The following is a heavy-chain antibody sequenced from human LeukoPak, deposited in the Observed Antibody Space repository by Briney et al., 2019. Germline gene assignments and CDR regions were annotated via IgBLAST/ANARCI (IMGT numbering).Heavy chain of an antibody. CDR1: GYKLTNNW. CDR2: IYPGYSDA. CDR3: VRFGLTSSLDH. J-gene: IGHJ5*02. Sequence: GESLKISRKVSGYKLTNNWIGWVRQVPGKGLEWIGLIYPGYSDAKYSPSFQGQVTLSVDASISTAYLQLSGLRASDTAIYYCVRFGLTSSLDHWGQGTLVTVSS. V-gene: IGHV5-51*01. D-gene: IGHD6-13*01.